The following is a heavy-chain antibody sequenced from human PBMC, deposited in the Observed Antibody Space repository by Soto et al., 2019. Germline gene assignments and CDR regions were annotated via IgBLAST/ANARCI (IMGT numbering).Heavy chain of an antibody. J-gene: IGHJ6*02. Sequence: PSDTLSLTCAVYGGSFSGYYWSWIRQPPGKGLEWIGEINPSGSTNYNPSLKSRVTISVDTSKNQFSLKLSSVTAADTAVYYCARLVPEVVVVPAAINFYYYYGMDVWGQGTTVTVSS. CDR3: ARLVPEVVVVPAAINFYYYYGMDV. CDR2: INPSGST. D-gene: IGHD2-2*02. CDR1: GGSFSGYY. V-gene: IGHV4-34*01.